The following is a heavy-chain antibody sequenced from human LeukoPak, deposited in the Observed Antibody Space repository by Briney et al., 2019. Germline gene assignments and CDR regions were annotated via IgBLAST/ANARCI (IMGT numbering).Heavy chain of an antibody. CDR2: ISYSGCT. V-gene: IGHV4-30-4*01. CDR1: GGSISSANYY. D-gene: IGHD5-24*01. J-gene: IGHJ4*02. Sequence: PSQTLSLTCTVSGGSISSANYYWNWIRQPPGKGLEWIGYISYSGCTHYNPSLKSRATISADTSKNQFSLKLTSMTAADTAVYHCARGGEGYNYVYWGQGTLVTVSS. CDR3: ARGGEGYNYVY.